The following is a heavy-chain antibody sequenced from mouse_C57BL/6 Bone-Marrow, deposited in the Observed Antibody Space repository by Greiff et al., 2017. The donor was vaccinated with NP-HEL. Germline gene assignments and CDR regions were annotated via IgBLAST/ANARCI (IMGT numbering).Heavy chain of an antibody. Sequence: VQLQESGPGLVQPSQCLSITCTVSGFSLTSYGVHWVRQSPGKGLEWLGVIWSGGSTDYNAAFISRLSISKDNSKSQVFFKMNSLQADDTAIYYCARNSYDYDPYYFDYWGQGTTLTVSS. CDR3: ARNSYDYDPYYFDY. D-gene: IGHD2-4*01. V-gene: IGHV2-2*01. CDR2: IWSGGST. J-gene: IGHJ2*01. CDR1: GFSLTSYG.